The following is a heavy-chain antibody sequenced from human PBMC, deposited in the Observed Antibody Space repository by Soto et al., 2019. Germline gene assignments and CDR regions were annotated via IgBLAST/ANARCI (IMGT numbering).Heavy chain of an antibody. D-gene: IGHD6-19*01. Sequence: GASVKVSCKASGGTFSSYTMSWVRQAPGQGLEWMGRIIPILGIANYAQKFQGRVTITADKSTSTAYMELSSLRSEDTAVYYCARDPRIAVAGFDYWGQGTLVTVSS. J-gene: IGHJ4*02. CDR3: ARDPRIAVAGFDY. CDR1: GGTFSSYT. CDR2: IIPILGIA. V-gene: IGHV1-69*02.